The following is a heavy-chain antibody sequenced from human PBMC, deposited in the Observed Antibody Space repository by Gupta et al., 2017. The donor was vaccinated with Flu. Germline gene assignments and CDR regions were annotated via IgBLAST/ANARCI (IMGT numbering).Heavy chain of an antibody. Sequence: VSCKASGYRFTSYGITWVRQAPGRGLEWMGWIIFHSADTRYAPSFRDRVTLTTDTSTNTAYMELTSLRSDDTAVYYCARKSDGFDYWGLGTVVTVSS. D-gene: IGHD2-21*02. CDR1: GYRFTSYG. J-gene: IGHJ4*02. CDR3: ARKSDGFDY. V-gene: IGHV1-18*01. CDR2: IIFHSADT.